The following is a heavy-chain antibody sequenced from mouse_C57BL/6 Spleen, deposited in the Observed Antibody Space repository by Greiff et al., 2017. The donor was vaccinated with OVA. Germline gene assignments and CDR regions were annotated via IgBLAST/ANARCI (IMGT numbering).Heavy chain of an antibody. Sequence: QVQLQQPGAELVKPGASVKLSCKASGYTFTSYWMHWVKQRPGRGLEWIGRIDPNSGGTKYNEKFKSKATLTVDKPASTAYMQLSSLTSEDSADYYCAREEITTDEGYFDVWGTGTTVTVSS. V-gene: IGHV1-72*01. CDR3: AREEITTDEGYFDV. CDR1: GYTFTSYW. CDR2: IDPNSGGT. D-gene: IGHD1-1*01. J-gene: IGHJ1*03.